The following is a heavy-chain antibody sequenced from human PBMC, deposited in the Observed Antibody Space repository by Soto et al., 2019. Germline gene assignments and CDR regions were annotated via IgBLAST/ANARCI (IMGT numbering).Heavy chain of an antibody. J-gene: IGHJ4*02. CDR3: ARDYECNGYPRYYFYY. D-gene: IGHD3-22*01. CDR1: GFTFSTYW. V-gene: IGHV3-74*01. Sequence: GGSLRLSCAATGFTFSTYWMHWVRQGPGKGLVWVSRISTDGSSTTYADSVKGRFTISSDNSKNTLYLQMNSLRAEDTAVYYCARDYECNGYPRYYFYYRAQGTLVPVSA. CDR2: ISTDGSST.